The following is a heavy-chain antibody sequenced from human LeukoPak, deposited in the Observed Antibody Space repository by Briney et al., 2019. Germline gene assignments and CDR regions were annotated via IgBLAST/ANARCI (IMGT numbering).Heavy chain of an antibody. Sequence: PSETLSLTCAVYGGSFSGYYWSWIRQHPGKGLEWIGYIYYSGSTYYNPSLKSRVTISVDTSKNQFSLKLSSVTAADTAVYYCARDQGSAPDYWGQGTLVTVSS. CDR2: IYYSGST. CDR3: ARDQGSAPDY. CDR1: GGSFSGYY. V-gene: IGHV4-31*11. J-gene: IGHJ4*02.